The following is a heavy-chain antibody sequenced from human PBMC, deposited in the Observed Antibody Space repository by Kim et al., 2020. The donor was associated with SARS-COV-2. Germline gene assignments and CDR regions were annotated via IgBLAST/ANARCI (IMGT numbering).Heavy chain of an antibody. Sequence: ASVKVSCKVSEYTFTKLFIHWVRQAPGKGPEWMGGFDPEDEEVIYAQKFQGRVTMTEDTSSETAYMELNSLRFEDTAVYYCASSRGSSRFDHWGQGTLVIVSS. D-gene: IGHD5-12*01. CDR3: ASSRGSSRFDH. CDR1: EYTFTKLF. CDR2: FDPEDEEV. J-gene: IGHJ5*02. V-gene: IGHV1-24*01.